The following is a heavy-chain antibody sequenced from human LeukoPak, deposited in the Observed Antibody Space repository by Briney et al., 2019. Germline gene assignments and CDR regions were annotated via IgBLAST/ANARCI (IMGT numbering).Heavy chain of an antibody. V-gene: IGHV3-30*02. D-gene: IGHD4-23*01. CDR1: GFTFSIYG. CDR2: IRYDGSNQ. CDR3: AKRLDGGPGFDI. J-gene: IGHJ3*02. Sequence: GGSLRLSCAASGFTFSIYGMHWVRQAPGKGLEWVAFIRYDGSNQYYAASVKGRFTISRDNSKNTLYLQMNSLRAEDTAVYYCAKRLDGGPGFDIWGQGTMVTVSS.